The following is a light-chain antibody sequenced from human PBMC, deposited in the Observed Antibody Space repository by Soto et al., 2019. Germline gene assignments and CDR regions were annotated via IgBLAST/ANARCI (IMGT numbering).Light chain of an antibody. J-gene: IGKJ4*01. CDR2: GAS. V-gene: IGKV3-20*01. CDR1: QTVSINY. Sequence: EIVLTQSPGTLSLSPGERATLSCRASQTVSINYLAWYQQKPGQAPRLLIYGASTRATGIPDRFTGSGSGADFTLTISKLEPEDFALYYCQQYGSSPCTFGGGTKVEIK. CDR3: QQYGSSPCT.